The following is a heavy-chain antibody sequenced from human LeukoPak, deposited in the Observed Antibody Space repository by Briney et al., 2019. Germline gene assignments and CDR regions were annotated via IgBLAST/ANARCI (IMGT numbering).Heavy chain of an antibody. CDR1: GYTFTSYG. D-gene: IGHD3-3*01. CDR2: ISAYNGNT. J-gene: IGHJ5*02. V-gene: IGHV1-18*01. Sequence: ASVKVSCKASGYTFTSYGIRWVRQAPGQGLEWMGWISAYNGNTNYAQKLQGRVTMNTDTSTSTAYMELRRLRSDDTAVYYCERHANYDFWSGYWPQNWFDPWGQGTLVTVSS. CDR3: ERHANYDFWSGYWPQNWFDP.